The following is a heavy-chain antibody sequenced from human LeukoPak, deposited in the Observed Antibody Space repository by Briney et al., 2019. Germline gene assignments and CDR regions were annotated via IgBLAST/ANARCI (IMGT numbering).Heavy chain of an antibody. Sequence: GGSLRLSCTDSGFSFTNYGMNWVRQAPGKGLEWVSYISASSATIQYADSLNGRFTVSRDGAKNSLYLQIDGLRAEDTAVYYCARVSFTSAWSFDYWGPETLVTVSS. V-gene: IGHV3-48*04. D-gene: IGHD6-19*01. J-gene: IGHJ4*02. CDR1: GFSFTNYG. CDR3: ARVSFTSAWSFDY. CDR2: ISASSATI.